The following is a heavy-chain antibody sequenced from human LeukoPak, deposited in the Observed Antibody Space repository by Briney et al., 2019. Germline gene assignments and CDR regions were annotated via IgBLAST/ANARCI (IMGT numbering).Heavy chain of an antibody. CDR3: ARFAAGGSYYYYMDV. CDR2: IKQDGSEK. D-gene: IGHD6-25*01. CDR1: GFTFSSYW. J-gene: IGHJ6*03. Sequence: QPGGSLRLSCAASGFTFSSYWMSWVRQAPGKGLEWVANIKQDGSEKYYVDSVKGRFTISRDNAKNSLYLQMNSLRADDTAVYYCARFAAGGSYYYYMDVWGKGTTVTVSS. V-gene: IGHV3-7*01.